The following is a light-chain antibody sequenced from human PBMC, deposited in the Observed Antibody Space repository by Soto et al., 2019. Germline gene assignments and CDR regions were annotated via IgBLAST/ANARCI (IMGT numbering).Light chain of an antibody. CDR3: SSYRDTSKLV. CDR2: EVN. CDR1: SSDVGGYDY. V-gene: IGLV2-14*01. Sequence: QSALTQPASVSASPGQSITISCSGSSSDVGGYDYVSWYQQHPGKAPKLVIYEVNNRPSGVSDRFSGSKSGNTASLTISGVQADDEADYYCSSYRDTSKLVFGPGTKLT. J-gene: IGLJ1*01.